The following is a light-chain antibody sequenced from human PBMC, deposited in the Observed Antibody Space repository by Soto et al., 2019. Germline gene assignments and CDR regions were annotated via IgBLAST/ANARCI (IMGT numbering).Light chain of an antibody. J-gene: IGKJ2*01. CDR1: QSLVHSDGNTY. CDR3: MQGTHWPGT. V-gene: IGKV2-30*02. CDR2: KVS. Sequence: DVVLTQSPLSPPVSLGQPASISCRSSQSLVHSDGNTYLNWFQQRAGQSPRRLIYKVSNRDSGXXXXXXXXXXXXXXXXXIXRVEAEDVGIYYCMQGTHWPGTFGQGTKLEIE.